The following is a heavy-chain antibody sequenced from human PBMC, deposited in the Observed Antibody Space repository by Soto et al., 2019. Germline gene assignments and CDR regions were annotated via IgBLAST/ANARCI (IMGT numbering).Heavy chain of an antibody. CDR1: GYTFTSYA. V-gene: IGHV1-3*01. CDR2: INAGNGNT. D-gene: IGHD3-3*01. J-gene: IGHJ6*02. Sequence: ASVKVSCKASGYTFTSYAMHWVRQAPGQRLEWMGWINAGNGNTKYSQKFQGRVTITRDTSASTAYMELSSLGSEDTAVYYCARDLIRVYDFWIASIWGYYYYGMDVWGQGTTVTISS. CDR3: ARDLIRVYDFWIASIWGYYYYGMDV.